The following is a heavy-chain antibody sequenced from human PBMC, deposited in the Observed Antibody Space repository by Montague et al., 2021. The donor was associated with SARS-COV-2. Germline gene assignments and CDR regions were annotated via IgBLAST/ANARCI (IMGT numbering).Heavy chain of an antibody. J-gene: IGHJ4*02. CDR3: ARDAYGSGSYYFDY. CDR1: GFNFSSYG. V-gene: IGHV3-33*01. CDR2: IWYDGSNK. Sequence: SRRISCAASGFNFSSYGMHWVRQAPGKGLEWVAVIWYDGSNKYYSDSVKGRFTISRDNSKNTLYLQMNSLRAEDTAVYYCARDAYGSGSYYFDYWGQGTLVTVSS. D-gene: IGHD3-10*01.